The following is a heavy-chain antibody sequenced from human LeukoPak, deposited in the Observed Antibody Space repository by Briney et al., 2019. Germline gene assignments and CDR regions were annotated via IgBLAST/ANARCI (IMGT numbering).Heavy chain of an antibody. Sequence: QPGRSLRLSCAASGFTFSSYAMHWVRQAPGKGLEWVAVISYDGSNKYYADSVKGRFTISRDNSKNTLYLQMNSLRAEDTAVYYCARDGRGMDVWGQGTTVTVSS. J-gene: IGHJ6*02. CDR3: ARDGRGMDV. CDR2: ISYDGSNK. V-gene: IGHV3-30-3*01. CDR1: GFTFSSYA. D-gene: IGHD1-1*01.